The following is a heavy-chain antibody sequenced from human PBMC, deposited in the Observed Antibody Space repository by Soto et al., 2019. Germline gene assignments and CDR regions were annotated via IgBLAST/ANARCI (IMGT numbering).Heavy chain of an antibody. CDR2: IHYSGRT. D-gene: IGHD2-21*01. J-gene: IGHJ5*02. Sequence: QLQLQESGPGLVKPSETLSLTCSVSGGSISTSSYYWGWIRQPPGKGLEWTGSIHYSGRTYYNPSLESRVTISLDTSKNQFSLKLNSVTAADTALYYCARLPHCVTARCYWFDPWGQGTRVTVSS. CDR1: GGSISTSSYY. CDR3: ARLPHCVTARCYWFDP. V-gene: IGHV4-39*01.